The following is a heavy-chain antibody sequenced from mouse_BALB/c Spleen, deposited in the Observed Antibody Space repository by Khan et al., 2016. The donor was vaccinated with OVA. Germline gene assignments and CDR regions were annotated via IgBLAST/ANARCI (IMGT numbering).Heavy chain of an antibody. Sequence: QVQLKQSGPELVKPGASLKVSCKASGYTFTDYIIGWVKQSTRQGLEWIGDIFPGSGSPYYNEKFKDKATLTADKLSNTAYMQLSSLTSEDSAVYFCASGGYSAFAYWGQGTLVTVSA. D-gene: IGHD2-14*01. CDR3: ASGGYSAFAY. J-gene: IGHJ3*01. CDR2: IFPGSGSP. CDR1: GYTFTDYI. V-gene: IGHV1-77*01.